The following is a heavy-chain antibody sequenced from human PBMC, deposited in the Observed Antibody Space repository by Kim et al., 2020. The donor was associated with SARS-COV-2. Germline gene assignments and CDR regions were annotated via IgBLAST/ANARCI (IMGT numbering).Heavy chain of an antibody. J-gene: IGHJ4*02. D-gene: IGHD3-10*01. V-gene: IGHV1-46*01. Sequence: QKFQGRVTMTRDTSTSTVYMELSSLRSEDTAVYYCARAYRSGSYTYYFDYWGQGTLVTVSS. CDR3: ARAYRSGSYTYYFDY.